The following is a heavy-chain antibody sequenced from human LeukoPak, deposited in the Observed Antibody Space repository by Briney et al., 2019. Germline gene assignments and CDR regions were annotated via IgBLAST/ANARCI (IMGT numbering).Heavy chain of an antibody. Sequence: PGGSLRLSCTASGFTFGSYWMNWVRQAPGKGLEWVANIKHDGSEKYHVDSVKGRFTISRDNAKNSLYLQMNSLRAEDTAVYYCARALDSLYSSGWPSAGYWGQGTLVTVSS. D-gene: IGHD6-19*01. CDR1: GFTFGSYW. V-gene: IGHV3-7*01. CDR3: ARALDSLYSSGWPSAGY. J-gene: IGHJ4*02. CDR2: IKHDGSEK.